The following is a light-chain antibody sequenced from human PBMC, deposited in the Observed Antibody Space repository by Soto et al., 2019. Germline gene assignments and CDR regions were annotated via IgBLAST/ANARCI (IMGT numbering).Light chain of an antibody. CDR1: TSNIGTDT. J-gene: IGLJ3*02. CDR2: GNT. Sequence: QSVLTQPPSASGAPGQRVTISCSGSTSNIGTDTVNWYQQIPGTAPKLLIYGNTQRPSGVPDRFSGSKSATSASLAISGLQSDDEADYYCAAWDDSLNGWVFGGGTKVTVL. V-gene: IGLV1-44*01. CDR3: AAWDDSLNGWV.